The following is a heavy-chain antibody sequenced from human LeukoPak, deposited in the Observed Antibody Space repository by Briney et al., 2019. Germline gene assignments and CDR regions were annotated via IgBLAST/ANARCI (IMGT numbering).Heavy chain of an antibody. J-gene: IGHJ3*02. V-gene: IGHV1-46*01. CDR2: INPSGGST. Sequence: GASVKVPCKASGYTFTSYYMHWVRQAPGQGLEWMGIINPSGGSTSYAQKFQGRVTMTRDTSTSTVYMELSSLRSEDTAVYYCARDLGPDCSSTSCYATGGHHAFDIWGQGTMVTVSS. CDR1: GYTFTSYY. CDR3: ARDLGPDCSSTSCYATGGHHAFDI. D-gene: IGHD2-2*01.